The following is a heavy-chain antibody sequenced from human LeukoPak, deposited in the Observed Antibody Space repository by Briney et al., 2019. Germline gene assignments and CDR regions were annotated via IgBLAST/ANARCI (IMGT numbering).Heavy chain of an antibody. CDR1: GASINSYY. D-gene: IGHD3-10*01. V-gene: IGHV4-59*01. CDR3: ARDRGSGDDNWFDP. Sequence: PSETLSLTCTVSGASINSYYWSWVRQPPGKGLEWIGYRYYSGSTNYNPSLKSRVTISVDTSKNQVSLKLSSVTAADTAVYYCARDRGSGDDNWFDPWGQGTLVTVSS. J-gene: IGHJ5*02. CDR2: RYYSGST.